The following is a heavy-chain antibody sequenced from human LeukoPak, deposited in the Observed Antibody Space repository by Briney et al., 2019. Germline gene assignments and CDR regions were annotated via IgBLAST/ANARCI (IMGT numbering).Heavy chain of an antibody. CDR3: ARVYYDFWSGYEHDAFDI. Sequence: GASVKVSCKASGYTFTSYGISWVRQAPGQGLEWMGWISTYNGNTNYAQKLQGRVTMTTDTSTSTAYMELRSLRSDDTAVYYCARVYYDFWSGYEHDAFDIWGQGTMVTVSS. J-gene: IGHJ3*02. CDR2: ISTYNGNT. V-gene: IGHV1-18*01. D-gene: IGHD3-3*01. CDR1: GYTFTSYG.